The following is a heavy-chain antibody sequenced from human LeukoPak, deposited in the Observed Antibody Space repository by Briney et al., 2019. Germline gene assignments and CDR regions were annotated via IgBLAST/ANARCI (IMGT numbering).Heavy chain of an antibody. D-gene: IGHD2-21*02. CDR1: GFTFSSNV. CDR3: ARGQAYCGGDCEYWYFDL. CDR2: ISSSSSTI. J-gene: IGHJ2*01. Sequence: GGSLRLSCAASGFTFSSNVMIWVRQAPGKGLEWVSYISSSSSTIYYADSVKGRFTISRDNAKNSLYLQMNSLRAEDAAVYYCARGQAYCGGDCEYWYFDLWGRGTLVTVSS. V-gene: IGHV3-48*04.